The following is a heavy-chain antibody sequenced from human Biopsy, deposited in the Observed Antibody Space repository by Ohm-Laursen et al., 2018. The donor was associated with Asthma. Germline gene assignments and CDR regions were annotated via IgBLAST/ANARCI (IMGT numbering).Heavy chain of an antibody. D-gene: IGHD3-3*01. J-gene: IGHJ4*02. CDR2: VSSDGHNK. Sequence: SLRLSCTASGFVFSQCGMHWVRQGPGKGLEWVALVSSDGHNKYYEDSVKGRFTISRDNSKNTLYLQMNSLRAGDTAVYYCARDVMEWYLPAFDFWGQGTLVTVSS. CDR1: GFVFSQCG. V-gene: IGHV3-30*03. CDR3: ARDVMEWYLPAFDF.